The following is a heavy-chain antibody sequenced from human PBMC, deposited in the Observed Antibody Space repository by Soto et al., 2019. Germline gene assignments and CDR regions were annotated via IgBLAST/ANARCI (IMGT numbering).Heavy chain of an antibody. CDR1: GFTFSGYA. D-gene: IGHD2-15*01. CDR2: ISGNGVST. V-gene: IGHV3-23*01. J-gene: IGHJ3*02. Sequence: GGSLRLSCAASGFTFSGYAMSWVRQAPGKGLKWVSAISGNGVSTYHADSVKGRFTISRDNSKNTLYLQMNSLRAEDTAIYYCAKGLVVVVALIHDAFDIWGQGTMVTVSS. CDR3: AKGLVVVVALIHDAFDI.